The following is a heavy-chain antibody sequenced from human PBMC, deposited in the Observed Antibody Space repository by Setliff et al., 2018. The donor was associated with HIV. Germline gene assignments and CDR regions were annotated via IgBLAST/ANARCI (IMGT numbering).Heavy chain of an antibody. D-gene: IGHD1-26*01. CDR2: ITESGGT. Sequence: GSLRLSCAAFGFTFTTDAMNWVRQAPGKGLEWVSSITESGGTYYADSVKGRFTISRDTSKNTVYLQLNSLRAEDTAVYYCAKDLGRVDWFDPWGQGTLVTVSS. CDR1: GFTFTTDA. V-gene: IGHV3-23*01. CDR3: AKDLGRVDWFDP. J-gene: IGHJ5*02.